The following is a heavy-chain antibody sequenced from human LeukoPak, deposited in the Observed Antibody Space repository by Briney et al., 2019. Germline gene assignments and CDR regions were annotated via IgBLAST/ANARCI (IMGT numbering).Heavy chain of an antibody. D-gene: IGHD3-22*01. CDR1: GFTFDDYA. CDR3: AKFSGYPYY. Sequence: PGGSLRLSCAASGFTFDDYAMHWVRQAPGKGLEWVSAISGSGGSTYYADSVKGRFTISRDNSKNTLYLQMNSLRAEDTAVYYCAKFSGYPYYWGQGTLVTVSS. CDR2: ISGSGGST. J-gene: IGHJ4*02. V-gene: IGHV3-23*01.